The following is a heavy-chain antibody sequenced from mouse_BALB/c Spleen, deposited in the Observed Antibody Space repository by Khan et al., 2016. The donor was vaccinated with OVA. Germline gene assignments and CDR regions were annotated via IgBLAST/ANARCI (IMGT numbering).Heavy chain of an antibody. Sequence: QVQLQQSGAELVRPGTSVKVSCKASGYAFTDFLIEWLQQRPGQGLEWIGLINPGSGDTNYNEKFKGKATLTANKSSSTAYMQLSSLTSDDSAVYFLARGGHGSSAYWSQGTLVTVSA. V-gene: IGHV1-54*01. CDR3: ARGGHGSSAY. CDR2: INPGSGDT. CDR1: GYAFTDFL. J-gene: IGHJ3*01. D-gene: IGHD1-3*01.